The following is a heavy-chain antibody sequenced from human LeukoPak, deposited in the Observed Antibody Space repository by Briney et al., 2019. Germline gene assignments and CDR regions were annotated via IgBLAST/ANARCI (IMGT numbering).Heavy chain of an antibody. CDR2: IKQDGNEK. D-gene: IGHD3-16*01. J-gene: IGHJ2*01. CDR1: GFTFSSYW. CDR3: ARVGGGGSGWYFDL. Sequence: GGSLRLSCAASGFTFSSYWMSWVRQAPGKGLEWVANIKQDGNEKYYVDSVKGRFTISRDNAKNSLYLQMNSLRAEDTAVYYCARVGGGGSGWYFDLWGRGTLVTVSS. V-gene: IGHV3-7*01.